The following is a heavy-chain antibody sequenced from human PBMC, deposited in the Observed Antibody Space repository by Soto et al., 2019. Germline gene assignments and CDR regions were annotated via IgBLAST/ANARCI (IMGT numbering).Heavy chain of an antibody. Sequence: PGESLKISCKGSGYSFTSYWISWVRQMPGKGLEWMGRIDPSDSYTNYSPSFQGHVTISADKSISTAYLQWSSLKASGTAMYYCARLDYYDSSGYYNWFDPWGQGTLVTVSS. CDR3: ARLDYYDSSGYYNWFDP. D-gene: IGHD3-22*01. J-gene: IGHJ5*02. CDR1: GYSFTSYW. V-gene: IGHV5-10-1*01. CDR2: IDPSDSYT.